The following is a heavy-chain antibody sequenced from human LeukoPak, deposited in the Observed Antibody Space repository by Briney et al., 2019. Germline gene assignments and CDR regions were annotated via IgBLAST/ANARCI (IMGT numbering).Heavy chain of an antibody. V-gene: IGHV3-23*01. Sequence: PGGSLRLSCAASGFTFSSYAMSWVRQAPGKRLEWVSAISGSGGSTYYADSVKGRFTISRDNSKNTLYLQMNSLRAEDTAVYYCAKGLTPFHAHYFDYWGQGTLVTVSS. CDR3: AKGLTPFHAHYFDY. J-gene: IGHJ4*02. CDR2: ISGSGGST. CDR1: GFTFSSYA. D-gene: IGHD2/OR15-2a*01.